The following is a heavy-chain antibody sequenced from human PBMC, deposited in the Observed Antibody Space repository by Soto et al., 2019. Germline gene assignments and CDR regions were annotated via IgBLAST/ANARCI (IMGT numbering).Heavy chain of an antibody. CDR1: GYTFTSYG. J-gene: IGHJ5*02. CDR2: TSAYNGNT. D-gene: IGHD3-3*01. Sequence: GASVKVSCKASGYTFTSYGISWVRQAPGQGLEWMGWTSAYNGNTNYAQKLQGRVTMTTDTSTSTAYKELRNLKTDDTAVYYCARVVRPTYYDFWSGYDWFDPWGQGALVTVSS. V-gene: IGHV1-18*01. CDR3: ARVVRPTYYDFWSGYDWFDP.